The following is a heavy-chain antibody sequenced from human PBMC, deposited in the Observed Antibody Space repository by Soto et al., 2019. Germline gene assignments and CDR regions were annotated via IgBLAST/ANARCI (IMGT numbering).Heavy chain of an antibody. J-gene: IGHJ4*02. V-gene: IGHV1-24*01. CDR3: ATRGVKYGSGSYSSRPIDY. Sequence: ASVKVSCKVSVYTLTELSMHWVRQAPGKGLEWMGGFDPEDGETIYAQKFQGRVTMTEDTSTDTAYMELSSLRSEDTAVYYCATRGVKYGSGSYSSRPIDYWGQGTLVTVSS. CDR1: VYTLTELS. CDR2: FDPEDGET. D-gene: IGHD3-10*01.